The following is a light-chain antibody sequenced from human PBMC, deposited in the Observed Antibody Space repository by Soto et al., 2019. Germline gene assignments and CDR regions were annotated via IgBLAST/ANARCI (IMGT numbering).Light chain of an antibody. CDR1: QSVSSSY. Sequence: EIVLTQSPGTLSLSPGERATLSCRASQSVSSSYLAWYQQKPGQAPRLLIYGASSRATGIPDRFSGSGSGTDFTLTISTLETEDCAVYYCQPYCSSTPTFGQGTKVEIK. CDR2: GAS. J-gene: IGKJ1*01. CDR3: QPYCSSTPT. V-gene: IGKV3-20*01.